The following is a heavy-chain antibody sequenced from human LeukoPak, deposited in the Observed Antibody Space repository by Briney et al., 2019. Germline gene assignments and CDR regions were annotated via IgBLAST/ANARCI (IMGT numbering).Heavy chain of an antibody. D-gene: IGHD5-24*01. V-gene: IGHV3-13*01. Sequence: GGSLRLTCATSGFTLTNYAMHWVRQPAGEGLEWVSALGTAGDTFYPGSVKGRFSISRDNAKKSLFLQMNSLRVEDTAIYYCARQSTPHGNFDYWGQGTLVTVSS. J-gene: IGHJ4*02. CDR1: GFTLTNYA. CDR2: LGTAGDT. CDR3: ARQSTPHGNFDY.